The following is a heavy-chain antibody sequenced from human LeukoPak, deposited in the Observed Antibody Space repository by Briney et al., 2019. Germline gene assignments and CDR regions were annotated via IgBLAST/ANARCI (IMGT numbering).Heavy chain of an antibody. J-gene: IGHJ4*02. CDR3: ARGGTVTTQPDY. Sequence: ASVKVSCKASGGTFSSYAISWLRQAPGQGLEWMGGIIPIFGTANYAQKFQGRVTITTDESTSTAYMELSSLRSEDTAVYYCARGGTVTTQPDYWGQGTLVTVSS. V-gene: IGHV1-69*05. CDR1: GGTFSSYA. CDR2: IIPIFGTA. D-gene: IGHD4-17*01.